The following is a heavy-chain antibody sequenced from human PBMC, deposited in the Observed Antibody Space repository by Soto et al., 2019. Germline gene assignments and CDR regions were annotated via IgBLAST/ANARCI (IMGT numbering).Heavy chain of an antibody. J-gene: IGHJ4*02. D-gene: IGHD3-3*01. Sequence: ASVKLSCKASGYTFTSYGISWVRHAPGQGLEWMGWISAYNGNTKYAQKLQGRVTMTTDTSTSTAYMELRRLRSDDTAVYYCARVGSTIFHFDYWGQGTLVTVSS. CDR3: ARVGSTIFHFDY. V-gene: IGHV1-18*01. CDR1: GYTFTSYG. CDR2: ISAYNGNT.